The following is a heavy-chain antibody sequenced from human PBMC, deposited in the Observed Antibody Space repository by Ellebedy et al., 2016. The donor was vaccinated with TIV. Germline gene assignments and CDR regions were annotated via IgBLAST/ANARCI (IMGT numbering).Heavy chain of an antibody. CDR2: IYYSGRT. Sequence: GSLRLSXTVSGGPISSSSYYWGWIRQPPGKGLEWIGSIYYSGRTYYNPSLKSRVIISVDTSKNQFSLRLSSVTAADTAVYYCARLAYSSSSRDYYYGMDVWGQGTTVTVSS. CDR1: GGPISSSSYY. J-gene: IGHJ6*02. V-gene: IGHV4-39*01. CDR3: ARLAYSSSSRDYYYGMDV. D-gene: IGHD6-6*01.